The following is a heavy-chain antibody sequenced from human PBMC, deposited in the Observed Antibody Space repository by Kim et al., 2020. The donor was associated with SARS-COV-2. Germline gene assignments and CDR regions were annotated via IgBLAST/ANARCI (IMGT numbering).Heavy chain of an antibody. J-gene: IGHJ6*02. CDR3: AKDPSSCSVLRYFDPNYYYYYGMDV. Sequence: GGSLRLSCAASGFTFSSYGMHWVRQAPGKGLEWVAVISYDGSNKYYADSVKGRFTVSRDNSKNTLYLQMNSLRAEDTAVYYCAKDPSSCSVLRYFDPNYYYYYGMDVWGQGTTVTVSS. CDR1: GFTFSSYG. V-gene: IGHV3-30*18. CDR2: ISYDGSNK. D-gene: IGHD3-9*01.